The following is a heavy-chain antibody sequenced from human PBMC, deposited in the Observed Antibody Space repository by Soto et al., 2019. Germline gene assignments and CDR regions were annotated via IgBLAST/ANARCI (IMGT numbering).Heavy chain of an antibody. CDR3: ARDLEFRDGNISHLDY. CDR1: GGTFSSHV. V-gene: IGHV1-69*01. CDR2: IMPIIGTA. D-gene: IGHD3-10*01. Sequence: QVPLVQSGAEVKKPGSSVKVSCKASGGTFSSHVFNWVRQAPGQGLEWMGGIMPIIGTANSAQKFQGRVTITADESTSTAYMELSSLRSEDTAVYYCARDLEFRDGNISHLDYWGQGTLVTVSS. J-gene: IGHJ4*02.